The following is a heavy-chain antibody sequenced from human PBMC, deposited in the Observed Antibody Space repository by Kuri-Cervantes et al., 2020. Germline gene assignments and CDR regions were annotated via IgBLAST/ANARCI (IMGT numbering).Heavy chain of an antibody. Sequence: ASVKVSCKASGGTFSSYAISWVRQAPGQGLEWMGWINPVGGGTNYAQNFQGRVTMTRDTSITTAYLEMSSLTFDDTGVYYCATPGGHSGYAYGLDVWGQGTTVTVSS. D-gene: IGHD5-12*01. CDR3: ATPGGHSGYAYGLDV. CDR2: INPVGGGT. J-gene: IGHJ6*02. V-gene: IGHV1-2*02. CDR1: GGTFSSYA.